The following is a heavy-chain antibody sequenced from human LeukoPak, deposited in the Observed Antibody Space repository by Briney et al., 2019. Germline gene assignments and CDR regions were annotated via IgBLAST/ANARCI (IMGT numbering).Heavy chain of an antibody. V-gene: IGHV3-30*14. Sequence: GGSLRLSCAAAGFTLRTYAMHWVRQARGKGLEWVAAISFDGSNKYHADSVKGRFTISRDNSKNTLYLQMNSLRAEDTAVYYCARDSGRFDVFDIWGQGTMVTVP. J-gene: IGHJ3*02. CDR2: ISFDGSNK. D-gene: IGHD3-10*01. CDR1: GFTLRTYA. CDR3: ARDSGRFDVFDI.